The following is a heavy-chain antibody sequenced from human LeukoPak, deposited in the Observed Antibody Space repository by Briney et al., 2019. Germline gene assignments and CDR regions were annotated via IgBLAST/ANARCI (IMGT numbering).Heavy chain of an antibody. V-gene: IGHV3-30*03. CDR1: GFTFSRHG. Sequence: GRSLRLSCAPSGFTFSRHGMHWVRQAPGKGLEWVAIISNDGSRKYYAHSVEGRFTISRDNSKNTLYLQMNSLRAEDTAVYYCARARWITMILDYWGQGTLVTVSS. CDR2: ISNDGSRK. D-gene: IGHD3-22*01. CDR3: ARARWITMILDY. J-gene: IGHJ4*02.